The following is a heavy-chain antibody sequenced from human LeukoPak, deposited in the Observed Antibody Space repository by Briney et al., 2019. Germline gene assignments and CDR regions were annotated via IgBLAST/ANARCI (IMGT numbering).Heavy chain of an antibody. V-gene: IGHV1-2*02. CDR2: VNPHSGGT. CDR3: ARTDNRYDSRLLLN. D-gene: IGHD3-22*01. J-gene: IGHJ4*02. Sequence: ASVKVSCKTSVYTFTEYYIHWVREAPGHGLEWMGWVNPHSGGTNFAQSFRGRVTLTRDTSVTTAYMELNRLESDDTAIYYGARTDNRYDSRLLLNWGQGTQIIVSS. CDR1: VYTFTEYY.